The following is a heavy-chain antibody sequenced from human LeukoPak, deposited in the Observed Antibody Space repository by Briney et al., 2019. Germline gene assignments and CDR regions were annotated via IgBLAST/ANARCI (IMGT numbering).Heavy chain of an antibody. V-gene: IGHV3-20*01. Sequence: PGESLRLSCAASGFTFDDYGMSWVRHAPGKGLEWVSGINWNGGSTGYADSVKGRCTISRDNAKNSLYLQMNSLRAEDTALYHCARSILYCSSTSCYTEYYYGMDVWGQGTTVTVSS. D-gene: IGHD2-2*02. CDR3: ARSILYCSSTSCYTEYYYGMDV. CDR2: INWNGGST. CDR1: GFTFDDYG. J-gene: IGHJ6*02.